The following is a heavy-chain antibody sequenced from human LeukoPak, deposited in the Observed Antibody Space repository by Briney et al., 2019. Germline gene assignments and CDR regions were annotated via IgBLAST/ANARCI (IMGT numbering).Heavy chain of an antibody. V-gene: IGHV4-34*01. CDR1: GGSFSGYC. J-gene: IGHJ6*02. CDR2: INHSGST. Sequence: SETLSPTCAVYGGSFSGYCWSWIRQPPGKGLEWIGEINHSGSTNYNPSLKSRVTISVDTSKKQVSLKVTSVTAADTAMYYCARHYDMLYGMDVWGQGTTVTVSS. CDR3: ARHYDMLYGMDV. D-gene: IGHD3-9*01.